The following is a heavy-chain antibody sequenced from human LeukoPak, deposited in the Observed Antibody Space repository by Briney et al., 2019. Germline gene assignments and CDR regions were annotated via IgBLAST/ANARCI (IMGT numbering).Heavy chain of an antibody. CDR1: GFTFSSYS. CDR2: ISSSSSYI. V-gene: IGHV3-21*01. D-gene: IGHD1-14*01. J-gene: IGHJ6*02. Sequence: GGSLRLSCAASGFTFSSYSMNWARQAPGKGLEWVSSISSSSSYIYYADSVKGRFTISRDNAKNSLYLQMNSLRAEDTAVYYCARDITGYYYYGMDVWGQGTTVTVSS. CDR3: ARDITGYYYYGMDV.